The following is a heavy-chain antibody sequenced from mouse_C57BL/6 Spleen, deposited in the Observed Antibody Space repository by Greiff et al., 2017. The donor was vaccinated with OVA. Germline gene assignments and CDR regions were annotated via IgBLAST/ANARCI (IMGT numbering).Heavy chain of an antibody. Sequence: QVQLQQSGAELMKPGASVKLSCKATGYTFTGYWIEWVKQRPGHGLEWIGEILPGSGSTNYTEKFQGKATFTADTSSNPAYMQLSSLTSEDSAIYYGTRGDGSYVRWGQGTTLTVSS. CDR2: ILPGSGST. CDR1: GYTFTGYW. J-gene: IGHJ2*01. V-gene: IGHV1-9*01. CDR3: TRGDGSYVR. D-gene: IGHD1-1*02.